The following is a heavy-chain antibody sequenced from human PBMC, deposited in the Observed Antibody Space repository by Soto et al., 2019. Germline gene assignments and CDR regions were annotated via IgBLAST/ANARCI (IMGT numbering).Heavy chain of an antibody. CDR3: AATDSSGPSAFDI. Sequence: ASETLSLTCTVSGGSISSGDYYWSWIRQPPGKGLEWIGYIYYSGSTYCNPSLKSRVTISVDTSKNQFSLRLSSVTAADTAVYYCAATDSSGPSAFDIWGQGTMVTVSS. V-gene: IGHV4-30-4*01. D-gene: IGHD3-22*01. CDR1: GGSISSGDYY. CDR2: IYYSGST. J-gene: IGHJ3*02.